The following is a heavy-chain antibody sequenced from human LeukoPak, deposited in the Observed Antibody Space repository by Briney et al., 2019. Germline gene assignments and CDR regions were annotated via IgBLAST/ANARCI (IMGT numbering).Heavy chain of an antibody. CDR2: IYYSGST. V-gene: IGHV4-59*01. CDR3: ARDGSPMVRGVISY. D-gene: IGHD3-10*01. Sequence: PSETLSLTCTVSGGSISSYYWSWIRQPPGKGLEWIGYIYYSGSTNYNPSLKSRVTISVDTSKNQFSLKLSSVTAADAAVYYCARDGSPMVRGVISYWGQGTLATVSS. CDR1: GGSISSYY. J-gene: IGHJ4*02.